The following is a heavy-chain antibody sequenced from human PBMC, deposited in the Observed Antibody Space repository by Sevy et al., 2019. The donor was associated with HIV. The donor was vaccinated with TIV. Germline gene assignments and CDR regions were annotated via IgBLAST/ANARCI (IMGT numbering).Heavy chain of an antibody. CDR1: GFTFSRYT. D-gene: IGHD3-10*01. CDR2: ISYDGGNK. CDR3: ARDRGWYYYGSGSPEEYYRMDV. V-gene: IGHV3-30-3*01. J-gene: IGHJ6*02. Sequence: GGSLRLSCAASGFTFSRYTMHWVRQAPGKGLEWVAVISYDGGNKYYADSVKGRFTISRDKSKNTLYLQMNSLRAEDTAVYYCARDRGWYYYGSGSPEEYYRMDVWGQGTTVTVSS.